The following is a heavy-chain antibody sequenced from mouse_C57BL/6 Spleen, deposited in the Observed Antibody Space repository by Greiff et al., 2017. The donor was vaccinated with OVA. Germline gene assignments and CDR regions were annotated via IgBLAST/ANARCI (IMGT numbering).Heavy chain of an antibody. CDR2: INPNNGGT. J-gene: IGHJ1*03. D-gene: IGHD1-1*01. CDR3: ARPLYHYGSSPDV. V-gene: IGHV1-22*01. Sequence: VQLKESGPELVKPGASVKMSCKASGYTFTDYNVHWVKQSHGKSLEWIGYINPNNGGTSYNQKFKGTATLTVNKSSSTAYMELRSLTSEDSAVYYCARPLYHYGSSPDVWGTGTTITVSS. CDR1: GYTFTDYN.